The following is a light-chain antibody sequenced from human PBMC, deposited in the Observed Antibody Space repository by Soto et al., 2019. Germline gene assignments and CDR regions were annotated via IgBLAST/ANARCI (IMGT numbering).Light chain of an antibody. J-gene: IGLJ1*01. V-gene: IGLV2-23*02. Sequence: QSVLTQPASVSGSPGQSITISCTGTSSDVGGYNYVSWYQQHPGKAPKLMIYEVSNRPSGVSIRFSGSKSGKSASLTISGLQAEDEAEYYCCSYAGSSTYVFGTGTKVTVL. CDR1: SSDVGGYNY. CDR2: EVS. CDR3: CSYAGSSTYV.